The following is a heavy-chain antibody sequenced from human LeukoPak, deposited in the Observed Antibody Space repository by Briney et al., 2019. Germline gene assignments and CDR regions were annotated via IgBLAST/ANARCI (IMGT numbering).Heavy chain of an antibody. CDR1: GFTFSSYG. Sequence: PGGSLRLSCAASGFTFSSYGMHWVRQAPGKGLGWVAVISYDGSNKYYADSVKGRFTISRGNSKNTLYLQMNSLRAEDTAVYYCARVRLGDSSTYYYPYLDYWGQGTLVTVSS. J-gene: IGHJ4*02. CDR3: ARVRLGDSSTYYYPYLDY. V-gene: IGHV3-30*03. D-gene: IGHD3-22*01. CDR2: ISYDGSNK.